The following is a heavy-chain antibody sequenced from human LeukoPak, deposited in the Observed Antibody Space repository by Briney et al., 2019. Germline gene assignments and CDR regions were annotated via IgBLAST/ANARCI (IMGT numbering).Heavy chain of an antibody. CDR3: ASSGTLDY. J-gene: IGHJ4*02. CDR1: VFTFSSYA. Sequence: GGSLRLSCAASVFTFSSYAMHWVRQAPGKGLEWVAVISYDGSNKYYADSVKGRFTISRDNSKNTLYLQMNSLRAEDTAVYYCASSGTLDYWGQGTLVTVSS. V-gene: IGHV3-30*04. CDR2: ISYDGSNK. D-gene: IGHD2-15*01.